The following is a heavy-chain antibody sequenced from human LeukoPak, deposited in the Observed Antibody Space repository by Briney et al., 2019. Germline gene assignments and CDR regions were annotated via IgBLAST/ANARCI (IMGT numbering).Heavy chain of an antibody. D-gene: IGHD5-12*01. Sequence: ASVKVSCKASGYTFTGSYIHWVRQAPGQGLEWMGWINPNSGGTDCAQKFQGRVTMTRDTSISTAYMELSWLRSDDTAVYYCARADGMATILFDYWGQGTLVTVFS. CDR1: GYTFTGSY. CDR3: ARADGMATILFDY. V-gene: IGHV1-2*02. J-gene: IGHJ4*02. CDR2: INPNSGGT.